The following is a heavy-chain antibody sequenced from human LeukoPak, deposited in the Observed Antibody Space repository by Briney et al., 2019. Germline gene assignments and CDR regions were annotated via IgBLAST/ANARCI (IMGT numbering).Heavy chain of an antibody. J-gene: IGHJ4*02. D-gene: IGHD3-9*01. V-gene: IGHV3-53*01. CDR3: AREPLTGYYGFDY. CDR2: IYSDGST. CDR1: GFAVSSKY. Sequence: GGSLRLSCAVSGFAVSSKYMPWVRQAPGKGLEWVSVIYSDGSTFYADSVKGRFTTSRDNAKNTVYLQMNSLRAEDTAVYYCAREPLTGYYGFDYWGQGTLVTVSS.